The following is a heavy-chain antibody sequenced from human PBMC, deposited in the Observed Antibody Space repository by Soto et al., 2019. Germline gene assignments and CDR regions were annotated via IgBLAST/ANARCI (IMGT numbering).Heavy chain of an antibody. D-gene: IGHD4-17*01. CDR1: GVSVSDKTYY. CDR2: VYYSGTT. J-gene: IGHJ4*02. Sequence: LSLTCSVSGVSVSDKTYYLSWIRQPPGKRLEWIGYVYYSGTTNYNPSLKSRVTISVDLSKNRFSLRLSSVTTADTALYYCARTTAVPNTLRSRYFFDYWGQGTLVTVSS. V-gene: IGHV4-61*01. CDR3: ARTTAVPNTLRSRYFFDY.